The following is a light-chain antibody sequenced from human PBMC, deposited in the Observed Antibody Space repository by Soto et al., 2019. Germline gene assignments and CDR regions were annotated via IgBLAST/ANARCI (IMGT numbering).Light chain of an antibody. CDR2: VNTDGSH. CDR1: SGHPNYA. V-gene: IGLV4-69*01. CDR3: QTWGTGIQV. J-gene: IGLJ3*02. Sequence: QPVLTQSPSASASLGASVKLTCSLSSGHPNYAIAWHQQQPEKGPRYLMRVNTDGSHTKGYGIPDRFSGSSSGAERYLTISRLQSDDDADYYCQTWGTGIQVFGGGTKLTVL.